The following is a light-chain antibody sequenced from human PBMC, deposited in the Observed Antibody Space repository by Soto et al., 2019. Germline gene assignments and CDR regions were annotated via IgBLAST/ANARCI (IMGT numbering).Light chain of an antibody. CDR3: QQRANWPIT. J-gene: IGKJ5*01. CDR2: DAS. V-gene: IGKV3-11*01. Sequence: EIVLTQSPATLSLSPGERATLSCRASQNVNNYLVWYQQKPGQAPRLLIYDASNRATGIPARFSGSGSGIDFTLTISGLESEDFAVYYCQQRANWPITFGQGTRLEIK. CDR1: QNVNNY.